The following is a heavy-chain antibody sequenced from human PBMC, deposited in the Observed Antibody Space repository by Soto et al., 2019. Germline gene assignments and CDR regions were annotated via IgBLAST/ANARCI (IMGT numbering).Heavy chain of an antibody. CDR1: GFTFSDHH. CDR2: TSGSSTNT. V-gene: IGHV3-11*06. Sequence: VGSLRPSCVASGFTFSDHHMTWIRQAPGKGLEWVTHTSGSSTNTNYAASVKGRFTISRDNAKSSVYLQMNSLRAEDTAVYYCAREIFTGSGAAFDVWGPGTRVTVSS. CDR3: AREIFTGSGAAFDV. D-gene: IGHD1-26*01. J-gene: IGHJ3*01.